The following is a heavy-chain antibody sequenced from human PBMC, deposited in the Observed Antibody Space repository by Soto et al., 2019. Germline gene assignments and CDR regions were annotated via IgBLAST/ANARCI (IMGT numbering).Heavy chain of an antibody. CDR2: INHSGST. Sequence: LSLTCGVYGGSFSGYYWSWIRQPPGKGLEWIGEINHSGSTNYNPSLKSRVTISVDTSKNQFSLKLSSVTAADTAVYYCARGRVSSGWYRDYWGQGTLVTVSS. D-gene: IGHD6-19*01. V-gene: IGHV4-34*01. CDR3: ARGRVSSGWYRDY. J-gene: IGHJ4*02. CDR1: GGSFSGYY.